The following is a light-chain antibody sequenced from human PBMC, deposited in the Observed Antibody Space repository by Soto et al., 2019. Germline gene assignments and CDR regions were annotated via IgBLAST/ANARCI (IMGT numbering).Light chain of an antibody. J-gene: IGKJ1*01. Sequence: PGERATLSCRASQSVSSYLAWYQQKPGQAPRLLIYDASNRATGIPARFSGSGSGTDFTLTISSLEPEDFAVYYCQQRSTTWTFGQGTKVEIK. CDR3: QQRSTTWT. V-gene: IGKV3-11*01. CDR1: QSVSSY. CDR2: DAS.